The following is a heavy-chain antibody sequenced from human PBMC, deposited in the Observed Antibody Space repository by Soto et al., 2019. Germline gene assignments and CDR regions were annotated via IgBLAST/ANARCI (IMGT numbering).Heavy chain of an antibody. J-gene: IGHJ4*02. CDR3: VKYNPACDY. D-gene: IGHD1-20*01. V-gene: IGHV3-30*02. Sequence: QVQLVESGGGVVQPGGSLRLSCAASGFTFSRYGMHWVRQAPGKGLEWVGHIWYDGSNKYYADSVKGRFTISRDNSKNTLYLQINSLRAEDTAIYYWVKYNPACDYWGQGTLVTVSS. CDR2: IWYDGSNK. CDR1: GFTFSRYG.